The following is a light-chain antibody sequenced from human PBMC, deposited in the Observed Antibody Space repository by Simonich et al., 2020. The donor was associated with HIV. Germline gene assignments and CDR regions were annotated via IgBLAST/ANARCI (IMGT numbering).Light chain of an antibody. V-gene: IGKV2-29*02. CDR1: QGPLPIDGKTY. CDR2: EVS. Sequence: DIVMTQTPLSLSVTPGQPAAISCQSTQGPLPIDGKTYFYWYLQKPGPSPQLRIYEVSRRFSGVPDRFSGSGSGTNFTLKISRVEAEDVGVYYCMQGIHLPYTFGQGTKLEIK. CDR3: MQGIHLPYT. J-gene: IGKJ2*01.